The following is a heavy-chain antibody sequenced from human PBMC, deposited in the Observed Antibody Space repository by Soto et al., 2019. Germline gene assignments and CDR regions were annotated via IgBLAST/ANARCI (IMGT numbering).Heavy chain of an antibody. CDR2: IYYSGST. V-gene: IGHV4-39*01. Sequence: SETLSLTCTVSGGSISSSRYYGGWIRQPPGKGLEWIGSIYYSGSTYYNPSLKSRVTISVDTSKNQFSLKLSSVTAADTAVYYCASDPWELYDFWSGYPISFDYWGQGTLVTSPQ. D-gene: IGHD3-3*01. CDR3: ASDPWELYDFWSGYPISFDY. CDR1: GGSISSSRYY. J-gene: IGHJ4*02.